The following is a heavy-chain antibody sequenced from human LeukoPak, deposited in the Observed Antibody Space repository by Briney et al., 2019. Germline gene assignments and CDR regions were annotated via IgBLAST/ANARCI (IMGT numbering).Heavy chain of an antibody. D-gene: IGHD3-10*01. CDR3: ARDGLVRGVIY. CDR2: INQAGSAK. J-gene: IGHJ4*02. CDR1: GVTFSNYW. V-gene: IGHV3-7*04. Sequence: GGSLRLSCAGSGVTFSNYWMTWVRQAPGKGLEWVAYINQAGSAKYYVDSVKGRFTISRDNANNSLYLQMNSLRAEDTAMYYCARDGLVRGVIYWGQGTLVTVSS.